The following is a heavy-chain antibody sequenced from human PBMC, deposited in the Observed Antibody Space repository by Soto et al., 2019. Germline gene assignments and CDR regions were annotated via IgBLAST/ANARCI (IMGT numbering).Heavy chain of an antibody. CDR1: GDSVSSNSAA. CDR2: TYYRSKWYN. Sequence: SQTLSLTCVISGDSVSSNSAAWNWIRQSPSRGLEWLGRTYYRSKWYNDYAVSVKSRITINPDTSKNQFSLQLNSVTPEDTAVYYCARDQASGGDVRYYYYYGMDVWGQGTTVT. D-gene: IGHD3-16*01. V-gene: IGHV6-1*01. CDR3: ARDQASGGDVRYYYYYGMDV. J-gene: IGHJ6*02.